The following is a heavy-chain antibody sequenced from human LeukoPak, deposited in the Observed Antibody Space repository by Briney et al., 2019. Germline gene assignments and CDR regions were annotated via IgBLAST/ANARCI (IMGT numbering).Heavy chain of an antibody. J-gene: IGHJ5*02. CDR2: ISGSGGST. Sequence: PGGSLRLSCAASGFTFSSYAMSWVHQAPGQGLEWVSAISGSGGSTYYADSVKGRFTISRDNSKNTLYLQMNSLRAEDTAVYYCAKDRHDYSNYWFDPWGQGTLVTVSS. V-gene: IGHV3-23*01. D-gene: IGHD4-11*01. CDR3: AKDRHDYSNYWFDP. CDR1: GFTFSSYA.